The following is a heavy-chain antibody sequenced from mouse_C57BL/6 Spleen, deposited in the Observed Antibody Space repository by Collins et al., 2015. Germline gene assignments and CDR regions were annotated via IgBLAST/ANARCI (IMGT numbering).Heavy chain of an antibody. CDR3: ASMWFAY. J-gene: IGHJ3*01. Sequence: EVKLQQSGPELVKPGASVKISCKASGYSFTGYYMHWVKQSSEKSLEWIGEINPSTGGTSYNQKFKGKATLTVDKSSSTAYMQLKSLTSEDSAVYYCASMWFAYWGQGTLVTVSA. V-gene: IGHV1-43*01. CDR1: GYSFTGYY. CDR2: INPSTGGT.